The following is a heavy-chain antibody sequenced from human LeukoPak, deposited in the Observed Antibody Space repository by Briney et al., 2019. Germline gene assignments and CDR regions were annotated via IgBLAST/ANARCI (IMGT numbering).Heavy chain of an antibody. CDR1: GYTFTNYA. CDR3: ARDLPRYCSSTSCQGNY. D-gene: IGHD2-2*01. V-gene: IGHV1-3*01. Sequence: ASVKVSCKASGYTFTNYAMHWVRQAPGQRLEWMGWINAGNGNTKYSQKFQGRVTITRDTSASTAYMELSSLRSEDTAVYYCARDLPRYCSSTSCQGNYWGQGTLVTVSS. CDR2: INAGNGNT. J-gene: IGHJ4*02.